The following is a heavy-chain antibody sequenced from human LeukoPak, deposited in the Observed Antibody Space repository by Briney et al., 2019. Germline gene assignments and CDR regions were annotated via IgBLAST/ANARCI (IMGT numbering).Heavy chain of an antibody. CDR3: ARVRSRDGYLYFDY. D-gene: IGHD5-24*01. CDR2: IYYSGST. V-gene: IGHV4-39*07. J-gene: IGHJ4*02. CDR1: GGSISSSSYY. Sequence: SETLSLTCTVSGGSISSSSYYWGWIRQPPGKGLEWIGSIYYSGSTNYNPSLKSRVTISVDTSKNQFSLKLSSVTAADTAVYYCARVRSRDGYLYFDYWGQGTLVTVSS.